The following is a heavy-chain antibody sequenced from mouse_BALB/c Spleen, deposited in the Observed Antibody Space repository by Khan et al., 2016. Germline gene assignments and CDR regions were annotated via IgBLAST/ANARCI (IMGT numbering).Heavy chain of an antibody. D-gene: IGHD1-1*01. J-gene: IGHJ4*01. V-gene: IGHV1-7*01. CDR3: ATSYYYGSSYYAMDY. CDR2: INPSTGYT. Sequence: QVRLQQSGAELAKPGASVKMSCKASGYTFTSYWMHWVKQRPGQGLEWLGYINPSTGYTEYNQKFKDKATLTADKSSSTAYMQLSSLTSEDSAVYYCATSYYYGSSYYAMDYWGQGTSVTVSS. CDR1: GYTFTSYW.